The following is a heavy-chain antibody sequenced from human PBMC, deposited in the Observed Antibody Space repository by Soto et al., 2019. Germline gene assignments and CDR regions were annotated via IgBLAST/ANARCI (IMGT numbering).Heavy chain of an antibody. CDR1: GGSFSGYY. CDR3: ARSYGSGSVYDYGMDV. Sequence: SETLSLTCAVYGGSFSGYYWSWIRQPPGKGLEWIGEINHSGSTNYNPSLKSRVTISVDTSKNQFSLKLSSVTAADTAVYYCARSYGSGSVYDYGMDVWGQGTTVTVSS. CDR2: INHSGST. V-gene: IGHV4-34*01. D-gene: IGHD3-10*01. J-gene: IGHJ6*02.